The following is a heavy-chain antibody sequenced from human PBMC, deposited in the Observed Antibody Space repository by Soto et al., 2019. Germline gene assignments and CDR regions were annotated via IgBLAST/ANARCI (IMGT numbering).Heavy chain of an antibody. CDR3: ARGLRGAYGMDV. D-gene: IGHD2-21*01. CDR2: IKGDGSIT. CDR1: GFTFSDHW. Sequence: EVQLVESGGGLVQPGGSLRLSCAASGFTFSDHWIHWVRQGPGEGLVWVSRIKGDGSITNNADSVKGRFTISRDNAKNTVYLQINSLRVEDTALYYCARGLRGAYGMDVWGQGTTVTVSS. J-gene: IGHJ6*02. V-gene: IGHV3-74*01.